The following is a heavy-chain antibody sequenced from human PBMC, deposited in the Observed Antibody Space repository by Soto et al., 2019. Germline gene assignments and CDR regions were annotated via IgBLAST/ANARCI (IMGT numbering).Heavy chain of an antibody. V-gene: IGHV3-9*01. CDR2: ISWNSGSI. Sequence: EVQLVESGGGLVEPGRSQRLSRAASGFTFDDYAMHWVRKAPGKGLEWVSGISWNSGSIGYADSVKGRFTISRDNAKKSLYLQMNSLRAEDTALYYCAKGGRLGKLGIWGQGTMVTVSS. D-gene: IGHD7-27*01. CDR1: GFTFDDYA. CDR3: AKGGRLGKLGI. J-gene: IGHJ3*02.